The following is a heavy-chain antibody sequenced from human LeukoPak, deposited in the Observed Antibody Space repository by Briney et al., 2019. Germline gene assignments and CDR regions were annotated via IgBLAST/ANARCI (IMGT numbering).Heavy chain of an antibody. J-gene: IGHJ5*02. CDR2: IIPIFGTA. Sequence: AASVKVSCKASGGTFSSYAISWVRQAPGQGLEWMGGIIPIFGTANYAQKFQGRVTITTDESTSTAYMELSSLRSEDTAVYYCARDAAGWFDPWGQGTLVTVSS. D-gene: IGHD6-13*01. CDR3: ARDAAGWFDP. V-gene: IGHV1-69*05. CDR1: GGTFSSYA.